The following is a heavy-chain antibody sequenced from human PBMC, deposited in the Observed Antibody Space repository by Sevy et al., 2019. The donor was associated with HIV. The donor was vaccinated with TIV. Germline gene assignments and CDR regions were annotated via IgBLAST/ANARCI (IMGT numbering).Heavy chain of an antibody. Sequence: SETLSLTCTVSGGSITTADYYWSWIRQTPGKGLEWLGYIHHTGNTYYNPSLKSRVSSISVDTSKNQFSLKLSSMTAADTAVYYCARGVGGPGVRITFGGVKYGFDFWGQGRMVTVSS. D-gene: IGHD3-16*01. V-gene: IGHV4-30-4*01. J-gene: IGHJ3*01. CDR2: IHHTGNT. CDR1: GGSITTADYY. CDR3: ARGVGGPGVRITFGGVKYGFDF.